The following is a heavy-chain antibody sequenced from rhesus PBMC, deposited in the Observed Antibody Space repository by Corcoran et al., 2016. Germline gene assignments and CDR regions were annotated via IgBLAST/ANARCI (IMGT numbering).Heavy chain of an antibody. CDR3: ARVHPEYWSSTYGSQVPFDH. CDR2: IYWNDSK. V-gene: IGHV2-95*01. Sequence: VTLKESGPALVKPPQTLTLNCTFSGFSISTSGTGVGWSSQLQGKALEWLARIYWNDSKCSSTSLKSRLTISKDTAKNQCVLTMTHMDPGDTATYYGARVHPEYWSSTYGSQVPFDHWGQGVLVTVSS. D-gene: IGHD2-15*01. J-gene: IGHJ4*01. CDR1: GFSISTSGTG.